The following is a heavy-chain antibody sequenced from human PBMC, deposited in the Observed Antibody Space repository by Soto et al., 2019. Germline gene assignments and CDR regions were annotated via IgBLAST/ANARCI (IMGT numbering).Heavy chain of an antibody. V-gene: IGHV3-23*01. J-gene: IGHJ4*02. D-gene: IGHD2-2*01. CDR2: ISGSGGST. Sequence: EVQLLESGGGLVQPGGSLRLSCAASGFTFSSYAMSWVRQAPGKGLEWVSAISGSGGSTYYADSVKGRFTISRDNSKNTLYLKMNSLRAEDTAVYYCAKDSLTYQLLLFDYFDYWGQGTLVTVSS. CDR1: GFTFSSYA. CDR3: AKDSLTYQLLLFDYFDY.